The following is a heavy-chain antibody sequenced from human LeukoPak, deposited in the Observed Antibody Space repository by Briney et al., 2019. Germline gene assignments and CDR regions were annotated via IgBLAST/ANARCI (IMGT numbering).Heavy chain of an antibody. J-gene: IGHJ4*02. D-gene: IGHD2-8*01. V-gene: IGHV3-11*01. CDR1: GFTFSDYY. Sequence: GGSLRLSCAASGFTFSDYYMSWIRQAPGKGLEWVSYISSSGSTIYYADSVKGRFTISRDNAKNSLHLQMNSLRAEDTAVYYCARGLYCSNGVCLVGFDYWGQGTLVTVSS. CDR3: ARGLYCSNGVCLVGFDY. CDR2: ISSSGSTI.